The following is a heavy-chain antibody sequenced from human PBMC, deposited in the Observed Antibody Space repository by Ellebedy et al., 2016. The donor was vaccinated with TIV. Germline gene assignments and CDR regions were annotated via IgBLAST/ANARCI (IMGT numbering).Heavy chain of an antibody. Sequence: GGSLRLSCAASGFTFSSYWMHWVRKAPGKGLVWVSRINSDGSSTSYADSVKGRFTISRDNAKNTLYLQMNSLRAEDTAVYYCARRDYDSSGPLLHYYYYGMDVWGQGTTVTVSS. CDR2: INSDGSST. CDR3: ARRDYDSSGPLLHYYYYGMDV. CDR1: GFTFSSYW. D-gene: IGHD3-22*01. J-gene: IGHJ6*02. V-gene: IGHV3-74*01.